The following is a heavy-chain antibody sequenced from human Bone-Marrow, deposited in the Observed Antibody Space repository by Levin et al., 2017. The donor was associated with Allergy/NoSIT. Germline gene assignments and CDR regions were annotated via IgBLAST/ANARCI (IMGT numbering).Heavy chain of an antibody. V-gene: IGHV3-7*01. J-gene: IGHJ4*02. Sequence: LSLTCAASGFPFSNYGMTWVRQAPGKGLEWVANIKQDGTEKNYVDSVKGRFTISRDNANNALHLQMSSLRVEDTAVYFCARKYSSAWCFDYWGQGILVAVSS. CDR1: GFPFSNYG. D-gene: IGHD6-19*01. CDR2: IKQDGTEK. CDR3: ARKYSSAWCFDY.